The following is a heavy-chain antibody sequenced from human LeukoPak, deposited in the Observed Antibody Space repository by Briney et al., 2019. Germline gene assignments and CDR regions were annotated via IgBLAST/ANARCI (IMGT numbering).Heavy chain of an antibody. CDR1: GFTFSTSE. CDR3: ARESGGHNYALDGFDI. CDR2: ISSRGRTI. V-gene: IGHV3-48*03. D-gene: IGHD5-24*01. Sequence: PGGSLRLSCAASGFTFSTSEMNWVRQAPGKGLAWISYISSRGRTIFYADSVKGRFIISRDNAKNSLYLQMNSLRAEDTAVYYCARESGGHNYALDGFDIWGQGTMVTVSS. J-gene: IGHJ3*02.